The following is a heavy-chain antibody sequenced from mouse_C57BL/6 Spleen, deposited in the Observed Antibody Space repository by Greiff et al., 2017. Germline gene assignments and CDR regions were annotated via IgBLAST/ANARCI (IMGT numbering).Heavy chain of an antibody. Sequence: QVQLQQSGAELVRPGTSVKVSCKASGYAFTNYLMEWVKQRPGQGLEWIGVINPADGGTHYNEKFKGKATLTADKSSSTAYMQLSSLTSEDSAVYFGASSDWGEDYSMDYWGQGTSVTVSS. J-gene: IGHJ4*01. CDR2: INPADGGT. D-gene: IGHD2-13*01. CDR3: ASSDWGEDYSMDY. V-gene: IGHV1-54*01. CDR1: GYAFTNYL.